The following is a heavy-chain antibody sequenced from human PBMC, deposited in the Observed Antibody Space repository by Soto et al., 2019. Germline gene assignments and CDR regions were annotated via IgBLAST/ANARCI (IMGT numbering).Heavy chain of an antibody. CDR1: GFTFRNAW. CDR3: TTGMATVTSGFAY. D-gene: IGHD4-17*01. J-gene: IGHJ4*02. V-gene: IGHV3-15*01. CDR2: IKSKTDGGTT. Sequence: EVQLVESGGGLVKPGGSLRLSCAVSGFTFRNAWMSWVRQAPGKGLEWVGRIKSKTDGGTTNYAAPGKDRFTISRDXXKNTLYLHRNSLKTEDTAVYYCTTGMATVTSGFAYWGQGTLVTVSS.